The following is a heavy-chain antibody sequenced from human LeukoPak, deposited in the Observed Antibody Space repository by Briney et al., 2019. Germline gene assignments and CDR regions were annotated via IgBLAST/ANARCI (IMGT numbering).Heavy chain of an antibody. D-gene: IGHD2-21*02. CDR1: GFTFSSYS. CDR3: ARDWQYCGGDCYSIDAFDI. CDR2: ISSSSSYI. Sequence: GGSLRLSCAASGFTFSSYSMNLVRQAPGKGLEWVSSISSSSSYIYYADSVKGRFTISRDNAKNSLYLQMNSLRAEDTAVYYCARDWQYCGGDCYSIDAFDIWGQGTMVTVSS. V-gene: IGHV3-21*01. J-gene: IGHJ3*02.